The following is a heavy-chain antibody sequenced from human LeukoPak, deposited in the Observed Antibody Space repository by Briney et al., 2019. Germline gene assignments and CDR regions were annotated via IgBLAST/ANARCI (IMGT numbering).Heavy chain of an antibody. CDR2: ISAYNGNT. V-gene: IGHV1-18*01. J-gene: IGHJ4*02. CDR1: GYTFSSYG. D-gene: IGHD2-15*01. Sequence: VASAKVSCKASGYTFSSYGISWVRQAPGQGLEWLGYISAYNGNTNYAQKVQGRITMTTDTSTSTAYMEMRSLRSDDTAVYYCARDCSGSSCYWIHWGQGTLVTVSS. CDR3: ARDCSGSSCYWIH.